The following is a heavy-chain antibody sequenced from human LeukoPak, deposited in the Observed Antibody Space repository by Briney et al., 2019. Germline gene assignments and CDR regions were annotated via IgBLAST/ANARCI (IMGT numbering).Heavy chain of an antibody. CDR3: ARDGVGPNWFDP. D-gene: IGHD2-15*01. Sequence: ASVKVSCKASGYTFTSYGISWVRQAPGQGLEWMGWISAYNGNTNYAQKLQGRVTITTDESTSTAYMELSSLRSEDTAVYYCARDGVGPNWFDPWGQGTLVTVSS. CDR1: GYTFTSYG. J-gene: IGHJ5*02. CDR2: ISAYNGNT. V-gene: IGHV1-18*01.